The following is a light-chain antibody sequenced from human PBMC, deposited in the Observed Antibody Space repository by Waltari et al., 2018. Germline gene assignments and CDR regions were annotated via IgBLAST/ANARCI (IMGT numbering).Light chain of an antibody. CDR1: TGAVTSGYY. J-gene: IGLJ3*02. CDR3: LLYYGGAQLWV. CDR2: DTN. V-gene: IGLV7-43*01. Sequence: QTVVTQEPSLTVSPGGTVTLPFASSTGAVTSGYYPNWFQQKPGQAPRALIYDTNNKHSWTPARFSGSLLGGKAALTLSGVQPEDEAEYYCLLYYGGAQLWVFGGGTKLTVL.